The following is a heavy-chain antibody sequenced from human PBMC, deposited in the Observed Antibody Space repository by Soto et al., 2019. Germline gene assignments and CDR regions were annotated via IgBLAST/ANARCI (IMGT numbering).Heavy chain of an antibody. V-gene: IGHV1-2*02. D-gene: IGHD3-10*01. CDR1: GYTFTGYY. CDR3: ARALAWGPGYYFDY. CDR2: INPNSGGT. J-gene: IGHJ4*02. Sequence: GASVKVSCKASGYTFTGYYMHWVRQAPGQGLEWMGWINPNSGGTNYAQKFRGRVTMTRDTSISTAYMELSRLRSDDTAVYYCARALAWGPGYYFDYWGQGTLVTVSS.